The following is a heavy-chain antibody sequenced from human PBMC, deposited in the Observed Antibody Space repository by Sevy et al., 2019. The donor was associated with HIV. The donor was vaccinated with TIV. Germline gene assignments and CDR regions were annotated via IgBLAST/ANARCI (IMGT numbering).Heavy chain of an antibody. CDR1: GGSIRSYY. Sequence: SETLSLTCAVSGGSIRSYYWSWIRQPAGKGLEWVGRIYSGGNTNYNPSLKSRVTMSVDTSKNPFSLELRSVTAADTAVYYCARDKGGSTWFLLDPWGQGRLVTVSS. V-gene: IGHV4-4*07. CDR3: ARDKGGSTWFLLDP. J-gene: IGHJ5*02. D-gene: IGHD6-13*01. CDR2: IYSGGNT.